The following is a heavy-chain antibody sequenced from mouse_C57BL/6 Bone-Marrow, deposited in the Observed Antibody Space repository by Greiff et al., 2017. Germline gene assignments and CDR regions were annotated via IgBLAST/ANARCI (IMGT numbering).Heavy chain of an antibody. Sequence: QVQLQQPGAELVMPGASVKLSCKASGYTFTSYWMHWVKQRPGPGLEWIGEIDPSDSYTNYNQKFKGKSTLPVDKTSSTAYMQLSSLTSADSAVYYCARCWCYCAMAYWGQGTSVTVSS. V-gene: IGHV1-69*01. CDR2: IDPSDSYT. D-gene: IGHD1-1*02. J-gene: IGHJ4*01. CDR3: ARCWCYCAMAY. CDR1: GYTFTSYW.